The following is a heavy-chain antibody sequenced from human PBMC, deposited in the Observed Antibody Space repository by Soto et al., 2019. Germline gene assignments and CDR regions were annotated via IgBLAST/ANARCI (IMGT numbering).Heavy chain of an antibody. J-gene: IGHJ5*02. D-gene: IGHD4-17*01. Sequence: QVQLVQYGAEVKKPGSSVKVSCKASGGTFSSYTISRVRQAPGQGLEWMGRIIPNLGIANYAQKFQGRVTITEHQSKSTAYMELSSLRPEDTAVYYCAATVNWFDPWGQGTLVTVSS. CDR1: GGTFSSYT. CDR3: AATVNWFDP. V-gene: IGHV1-69*02. CDR2: IIPNLGIA.